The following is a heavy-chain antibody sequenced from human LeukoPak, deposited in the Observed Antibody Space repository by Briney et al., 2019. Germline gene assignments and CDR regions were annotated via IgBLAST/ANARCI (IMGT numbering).Heavy chain of an antibody. D-gene: IGHD5-18*01. CDR2: INSDGSST. CDR1: GFTFSSYW. CDR3: ARGGGYSYIAFDY. V-gene: IGHV3-74*01. J-gene: IGHJ4*02. Sequence: PGGSLRLSCVAPGFTFSSYWMHWVRQAPGKGLVWVSRINSDGSSTSYADSVKGRFTISRDNAKSTLYLQMNSLRAEDTAVYYCARGGGYSYIAFDYWGQGTLVTVSS.